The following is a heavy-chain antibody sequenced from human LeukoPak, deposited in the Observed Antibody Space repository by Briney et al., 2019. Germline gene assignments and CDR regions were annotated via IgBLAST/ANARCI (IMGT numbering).Heavy chain of an antibody. V-gene: IGHV5-51*01. J-gene: IGHJ4*02. CDR3: ATSESQTKFDY. Sequence: GESLKISCKGSGYRFTTHWIGWVRQMPGQGLEWMGIIFPGDSKTLYSPSLQGQVTISADKSINTAYLQWSSLKASDTAMYYCATSESQTKFDYWGQGTLVTVSS. CDR1: GYRFTTHW. CDR2: IFPGDSKT. D-gene: IGHD1/OR15-1a*01.